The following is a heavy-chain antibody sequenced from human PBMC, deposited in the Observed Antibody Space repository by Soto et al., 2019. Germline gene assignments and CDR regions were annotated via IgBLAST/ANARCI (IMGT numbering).Heavy chain of an antibody. CDR2: IYYVGSA. CDR3: ARHSHNGGDYDY. Sequence: QVQLQESGPGLVKPSETLSLTCTGSGASITSYYCSWIRQPPGTGLEWIGYIYYVGSANYNPSLQSRVTISVDTSRNPFALKLSSVTAADPAVYYCARHSHNGGDYDYWGQGNLVTVSS. D-gene: IGHD4-17*01. J-gene: IGHJ4*02. CDR1: GASITSYY. V-gene: IGHV4-59*08.